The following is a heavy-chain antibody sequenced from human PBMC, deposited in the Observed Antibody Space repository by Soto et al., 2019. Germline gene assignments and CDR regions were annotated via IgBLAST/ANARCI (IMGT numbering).Heavy chain of an antibody. CDR2: ISGNGGRT. Sequence: GGSLRLSCAASGFTFTTYAMSWVRQAPGKGLEWVSVISGNGGRTEYADSVQGRFTISRDNSKNTLFLQINNLRAEDTAIYYCAKAWYYSDYYFDYWGQGALVTVSS. CDR1: GFTFTTYA. J-gene: IGHJ4*02. D-gene: IGHD4-17*01. V-gene: IGHV3-23*01. CDR3: AKAWYYSDYYFDY.